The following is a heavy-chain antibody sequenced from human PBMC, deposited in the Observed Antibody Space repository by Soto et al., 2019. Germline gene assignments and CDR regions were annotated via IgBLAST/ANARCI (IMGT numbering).Heavy chain of an antibody. CDR2: IITIFGTA. J-gene: IGHJ6*02. CDR1: GGTFSSYA. Sequence: QVQLVQSGAEVKKPGSSVKVSCKASGGTFSSYAISWVRQAPGQGLEWMGGIITIFGTANYAHEFQGSVTITADKTTSTAYTELSSLISEDTDVYYCAGDLGRYCDMLAGELYGMGVWGQGTNVTVSS. V-gene: IGHV1-69*06. D-gene: IGHD3-9*01. CDR3: AGDLGRYCDMLAGELYGMGV.